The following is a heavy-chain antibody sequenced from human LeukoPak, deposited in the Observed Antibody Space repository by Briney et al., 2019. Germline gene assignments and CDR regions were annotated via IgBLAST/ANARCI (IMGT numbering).Heavy chain of an antibody. CDR1: GVTLSSYA. Sequence: PGGSLRLSCAASGVTLSSYAMSWARQAPGKGLEWVAVIWYEGSNKYYADSVKGRFTISRDNSKNTLYLQINSLRAEDTAVYFCARDLRPAVVSATPGLDVWGQGTTVTVS. D-gene: IGHD2-15*01. J-gene: IGHJ6*02. CDR3: ARDLRPAVVSATPGLDV. V-gene: IGHV3-33*08. CDR2: IWYEGSNK.